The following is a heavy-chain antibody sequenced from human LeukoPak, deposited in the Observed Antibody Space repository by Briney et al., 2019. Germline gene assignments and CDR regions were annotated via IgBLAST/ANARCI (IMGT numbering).Heavy chain of an antibody. D-gene: IGHD4-17*01. Sequence: GASVKVSCKASGGTFSNYAISWVRQAPGQGLEWMGGIIPIFDTPNLAQKFQGRVTITADKSTSTAYMELSRLRSEDTAVYYCARAVQVTTGGLFDYWGQGTLVTVSS. V-gene: IGHV1-69*06. CDR2: IIPIFDTP. CDR1: GGTFSNYA. J-gene: IGHJ4*02. CDR3: ARAVQVTTGGLFDY.